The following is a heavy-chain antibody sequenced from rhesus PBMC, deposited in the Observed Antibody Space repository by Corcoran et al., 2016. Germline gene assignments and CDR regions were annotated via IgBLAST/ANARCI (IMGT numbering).Heavy chain of an antibody. V-gene: IGHV4S9*01. D-gene: IGHD5-24*01. CDR1: GGSTRDSYV. CDR2: TYGNSAST. J-gene: IGHJ5-1*01. CDR3: ATDSGYSSGYNRFDV. Sequence: QVQLQESGPGLVKPSETLSLTCAVPGGSTRDSYVWSWIRQLPGKGLEVIGKTYGNSASTYYNPSLKSRVTISKDTSKNHFFLKVSSVTAADTAIYYWATDSGYSSGYNRFDVWGAGVLVTVSS.